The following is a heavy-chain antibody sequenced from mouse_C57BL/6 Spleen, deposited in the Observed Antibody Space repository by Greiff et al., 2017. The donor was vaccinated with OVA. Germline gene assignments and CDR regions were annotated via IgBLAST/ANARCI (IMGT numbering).Heavy chain of an antibody. CDR2: IYPRSGNT. Sequence: VKLQESGAELARPGASVKLSCKASGYTFTSYGISWVKQRTGQGLEWIGEIYPRSGNTYYNEKFKGKATLTADKSSSTAYMELRSLTSEDSAVYFCARSGYGYDLYAMDYWGQGTSVTVSS. CDR1: GYTFTSYG. V-gene: IGHV1-81*01. CDR3: ARSGYGYDLYAMDY. D-gene: IGHD2-2*01. J-gene: IGHJ4*01.